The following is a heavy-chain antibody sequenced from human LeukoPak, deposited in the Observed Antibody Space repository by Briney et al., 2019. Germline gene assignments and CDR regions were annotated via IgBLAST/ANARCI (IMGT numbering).Heavy chain of an antibody. CDR3: ARDIPQQLIPFDY. V-gene: IGHV3-21*01. Sequence: GGSLRLSCAASGFTFSSYSMNRVRQAPGKGLEWVSSISSSSSYIYYADSVKGRFTISRDNAKNSLYLQMNSLRAEDTAVYYCARDIPQQLIPFDYWGQGTLVTVSS. CDR1: GFTFSSYS. D-gene: IGHD6-13*01. CDR2: ISSSSSYI. J-gene: IGHJ4*02.